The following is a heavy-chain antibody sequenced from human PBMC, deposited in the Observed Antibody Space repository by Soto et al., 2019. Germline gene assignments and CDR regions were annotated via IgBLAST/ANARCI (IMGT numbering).Heavy chain of an antibody. Sequence: ASVKVSCKASGYTFTSYGISWVRQAPGQGLEWMGWISAYNGNTNYAQKLQGRVTMTTDTSTSTAYMELRSLRSDDTAVYYCASWESRQYYYYGMDVWGQGTTVTVSS. D-gene: IGHD1-26*01. CDR1: GYTFTSYG. CDR2: ISAYNGNT. CDR3: ASWESRQYYYYGMDV. V-gene: IGHV1-18*01. J-gene: IGHJ6*02.